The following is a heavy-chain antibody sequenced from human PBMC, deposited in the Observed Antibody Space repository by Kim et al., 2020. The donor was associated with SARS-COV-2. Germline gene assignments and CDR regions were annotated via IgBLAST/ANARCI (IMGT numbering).Heavy chain of an antibody. V-gene: IGHV1-69*01. J-gene: IGHJ5*02. D-gene: IGHD1-1*01. CDR3: ARDLLLERGWFDP. Sequence: QKFQGRVTTTAEETKSTAYMELSSLRSEETAVYYCARDLLLERGWFDPWGQGTLVTVSS.